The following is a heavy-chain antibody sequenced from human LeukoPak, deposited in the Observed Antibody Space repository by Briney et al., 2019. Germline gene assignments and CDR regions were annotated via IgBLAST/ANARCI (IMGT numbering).Heavy chain of an antibody. Sequence: GGSLRLSCAASGFTFSDYGMNWVRPAPGKGLEWLSHISSTSSTIKYADSAKGRFTISRDNAKNSLDLQMNSLRAEDTAVYYCAELGITMIGGVWGKGTTVTISS. J-gene: IGHJ6*04. D-gene: IGHD3-10*02. CDR1: GFTFSDYG. V-gene: IGHV3-48*04. CDR3: AELGITMIGGV. CDR2: ISSTSSTI.